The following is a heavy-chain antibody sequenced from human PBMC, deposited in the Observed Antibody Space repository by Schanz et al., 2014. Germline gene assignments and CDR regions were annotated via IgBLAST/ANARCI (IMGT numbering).Heavy chain of an antibody. D-gene: IGHD3-3*01. CDR2: ISVYNHNK. J-gene: IGHJ4*02. V-gene: IGHV1-18*01. CDR3: ARDRRFFDRDDLCDFDS. Sequence: QVQLVQSGAEVKKPGATVKVSCKASGYIFINSGISWVRQAPGQGLEWMGWISVYNHNKEYDQKFQGRVTMTTDTSTSTAYMALTDLRSDDTAVYYCARDRRFFDRDDLCDFDSWGQGTLVTVSS. CDR1: GYIFINSG.